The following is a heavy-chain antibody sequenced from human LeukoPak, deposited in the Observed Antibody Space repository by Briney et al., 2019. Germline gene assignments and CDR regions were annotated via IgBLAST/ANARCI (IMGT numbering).Heavy chain of an antibody. V-gene: IGHV3-33*06. D-gene: IGHD2-2*01. J-gene: IGHJ4*02. CDR1: GFTFSSYG. CDR3: AEDEYCSSTSCYAVDY. Sequence: GGSLRLSCAASGFTFSSYGMHWVRQAPGKGLEWVAVIWYDGSNKYYADSVKGRFTISRDNSKNTLYLQMNSLRAEDTAVYYCAEDEYCSSTSCYAVDYWGQGTLVTVSS. CDR2: IWYDGSNK.